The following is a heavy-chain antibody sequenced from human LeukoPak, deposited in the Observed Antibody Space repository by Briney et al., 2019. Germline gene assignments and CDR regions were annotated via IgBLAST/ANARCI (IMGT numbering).Heavy chain of an antibody. D-gene: IGHD3/OR15-3a*01. CDR3: ADPDWA. J-gene: IGHJ3*01. CDR1: GFTFSSYA. V-gene: IGHV3-7*01. CDR2: VTQDGSAK. Sequence: GGSLRLSCAASGFTFSSYAMSWVRQAPGKGLEWVASVTQDGSAKYYVDSVKGRFTISRDNAKNSLYLQMNSLRAEDTAVYYCADPDWAWGQGTMVTVSS.